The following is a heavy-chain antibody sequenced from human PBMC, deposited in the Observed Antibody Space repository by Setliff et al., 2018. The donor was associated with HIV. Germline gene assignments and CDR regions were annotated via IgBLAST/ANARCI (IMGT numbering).Heavy chain of an antibody. J-gene: IGHJ4*02. CDR1: GGSISSSSYY. Sequence: PSETLSLTCTVSGGSISSSSYYWGWIRQPPGKGLEWIGSIYYSGSTYYNPSLKSRVTISVDTSKNQFSLKLTSVTAADTAVYYCATRPTYCSSTSCFVYWGQGALVTVSSGECFVYWGQGTLVTVSS. CDR2: IYYSGST. CDR3: ATRPTYCSSTSCFVYWGQGALVTVSSGECFVY. D-gene: IGHD2-2*01. V-gene: IGHV4-39*07.